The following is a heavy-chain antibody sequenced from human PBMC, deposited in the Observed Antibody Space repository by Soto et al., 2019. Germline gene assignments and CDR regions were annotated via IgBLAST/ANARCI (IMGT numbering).Heavy chain of an antibody. J-gene: IGHJ4*02. D-gene: IGHD3-10*01. CDR2: ISSSSSDT. V-gene: IGHV3-11*06. Sequence: QVHLVESGGGLVKPGGSLRISCGASGFNFNDYYMNWIRQTPGKGLEWISYISSSSSDTKYADSVKGRFTISRDNANKSTYLQMHSLRAEDTAVYFCARGSSTVRGVTITVTNFDYWGQGTLVTVSS. CDR3: ARGSSTVRGVTITVTNFDY. CDR1: GFNFNDYY.